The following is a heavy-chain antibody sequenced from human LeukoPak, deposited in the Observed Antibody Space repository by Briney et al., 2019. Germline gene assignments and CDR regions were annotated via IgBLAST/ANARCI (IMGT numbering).Heavy chain of an antibody. CDR3: ARDRGYSNGAFDY. D-gene: IGHD5-18*01. V-gene: IGHV4-59*01. CDR2: IYYSGIT. Sequence: SETLSLTCTVSGGSISTDIWSWIRQPPGQGLEWIGYIYYSGITNYNPSLKSRLTISVDTSRDQFSLELTSVTAADTAVYYCARDRGYSNGAFDYWGQGTLVTVSS. J-gene: IGHJ4*02. CDR1: GGSISTDI.